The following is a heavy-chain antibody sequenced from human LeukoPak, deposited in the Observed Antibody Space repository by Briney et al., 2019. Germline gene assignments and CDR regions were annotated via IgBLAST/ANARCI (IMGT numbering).Heavy chain of an antibody. CDR2: ITWNGEST. CDR1: GFTFHDYT. CDR3: AKDKGSSWSGYYFDY. Sequence: GGSLRLSCAASGFTFHDYTMHWVRQPPGRGLEWVSLITWNGESTYYADSVKGRFTISRDNSKKSLYLQLDSLGSEDTALYYCAKDKGSSWSGYYFDYWGQGTLVTVSS. J-gene: IGHJ4*02. V-gene: IGHV3-43*01. D-gene: IGHD6-13*01.